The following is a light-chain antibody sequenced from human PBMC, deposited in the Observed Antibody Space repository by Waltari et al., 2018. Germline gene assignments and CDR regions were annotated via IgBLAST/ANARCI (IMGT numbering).Light chain of an antibody. J-gene: IGKJ5*01. CDR1: QGVRHW. V-gene: IGKV1-12*01. CDR3: QQANSFPIT. CDR2: AAS. Sequence: RASQGVRHWLAWYQRKPGKAPELLIYAASSLQSVVPSRFSGSGSGTDCTLTISSLQPEDFATYYCQQANSFPITFGQGTRLEIK.